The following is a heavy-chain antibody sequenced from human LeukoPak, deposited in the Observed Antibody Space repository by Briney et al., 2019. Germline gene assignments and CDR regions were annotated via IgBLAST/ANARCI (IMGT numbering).Heavy chain of an antibody. D-gene: IGHD4/OR15-4a*01. CDR2: IYYSGST. V-gene: IGHV4-31*03. Sequence: PSETLSLTCTVSGGSISSGGYYWSWNRQHPGKGLEWIGYIYYSGSTYYNPSLKSRVTISVDTSKNQFSLKLSSVTAADTAVYYCARDRLTDYDAFDIWGQGTMVTVSS. CDR3: ARDRLTDYDAFDI. J-gene: IGHJ3*02. CDR1: GGSISSGGYY.